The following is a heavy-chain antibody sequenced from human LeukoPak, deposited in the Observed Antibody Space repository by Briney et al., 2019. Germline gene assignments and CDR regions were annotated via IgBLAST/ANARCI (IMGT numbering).Heavy chain of an antibody. CDR2: INPSGGST. CDR3: ARDLWFGEHARPYYFDY. D-gene: IGHD3-10*01. J-gene: IGHJ4*02. CDR1: GYTFTSYY. V-gene: IGHV1-46*01. Sequence: GASVKVSCKASGYTFTSYYMHWVRQAPGQGLEWMGVINPSGGSTSYAQKFQGRVTMTRDTSTSTVYMELSSLRSEDTAVYYCARDLWFGEHARPYYFDYWGQGTLVTVSS.